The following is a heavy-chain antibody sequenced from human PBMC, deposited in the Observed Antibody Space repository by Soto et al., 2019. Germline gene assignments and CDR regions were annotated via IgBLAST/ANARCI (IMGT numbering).Heavy chain of an antibody. CDR1: GGSISSGGYY. CDR2: IYYSGST. Sequence: SETLSLTCTVSGGSISSGGYYWSWIRQPPGEGLEWIGYIYYSGSTNYNHSLKSRVTISVDTSKNQFSLKLSSVTAADTAVYYCARSTNPTRGYSYGYYYYMDVWGKGTTVTVSS. CDR3: ARSTNPTRGYSYGYYYYMDV. J-gene: IGHJ6*03. D-gene: IGHD5-18*01. V-gene: IGHV4-61*08.